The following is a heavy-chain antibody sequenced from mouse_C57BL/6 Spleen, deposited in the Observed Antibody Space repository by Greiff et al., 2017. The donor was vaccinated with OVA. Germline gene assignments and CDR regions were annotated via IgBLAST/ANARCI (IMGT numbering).Heavy chain of an antibody. Sequence: VQLQQSGPVLVKPGASVKMSCKASGYTFTDYYMNWVKQSHGKSLEWIGVINPYNGGTSYNQKFKGKATLTVDKSSSTAYMELNSLTSEDSAVYYCARAGKGYYYFDYWGQGTTLTVSS. CDR1: GYTFTDYY. CDR2: INPYNGGT. CDR3: ARAGKGYYYFDY. J-gene: IGHJ2*01. V-gene: IGHV1-19*01.